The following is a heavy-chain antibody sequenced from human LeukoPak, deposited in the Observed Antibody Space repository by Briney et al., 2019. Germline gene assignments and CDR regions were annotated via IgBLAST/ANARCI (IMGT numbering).Heavy chain of an antibody. CDR3: ATTVDLHYYYYYMDV. CDR1: GFTFSSYA. V-gene: IGHV3-30*04. CDR2: ISYDGSNK. D-gene: IGHD5-12*01. Sequence: GRSLRLSCAASGFTFSSYAMHWVRQAAGKGLEWVAVISYDGSNKYYADSVKGRFTISRDNSKNTLYLQMNSLRAEDTAVYYCATTVDLHYYYYYMDVWGKGTTVTVSS. J-gene: IGHJ6*03.